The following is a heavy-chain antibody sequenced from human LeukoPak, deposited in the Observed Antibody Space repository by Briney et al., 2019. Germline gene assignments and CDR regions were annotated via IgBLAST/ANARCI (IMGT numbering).Heavy chain of an antibody. CDR2: INHSGST. Sequence: SETLSLTCAVYGGSFSGYYWSWIRQPPGKGLERIGEINHSGSTNYNPSLKSRVTISVDTSKNQFSLKLSSVTAADTAVYYCARRRRPDIVVVVAATPYNWFDPGAREPWSPSPQ. V-gene: IGHV4-34*01. J-gene: IGHJ5*02. CDR3: ARRRRPDIVVVVAATPYNWFDP. CDR1: GGSFSGYY. D-gene: IGHD2-15*01.